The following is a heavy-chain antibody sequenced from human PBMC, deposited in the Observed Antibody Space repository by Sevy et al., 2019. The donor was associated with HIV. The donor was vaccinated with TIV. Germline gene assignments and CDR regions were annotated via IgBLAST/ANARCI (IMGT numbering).Heavy chain of an antibody. CDR3: ARDQGLGGEDAFDI. V-gene: IGHV3-30-3*01. CDR2: ISYDGSNK. D-gene: IGHD3-16*01. J-gene: IGHJ3*02. CDR1: GFTFSSYA. Sequence: GGSLRLSCAASGFTFSSYAMHWVRQAPGKGLEWVAVISYDGSNKYYADSVKGRFTISRDNSKNTLYLQMNSLGAEDTAVYYCARDQGLGGEDAFDIWGQGTMVTVSS.